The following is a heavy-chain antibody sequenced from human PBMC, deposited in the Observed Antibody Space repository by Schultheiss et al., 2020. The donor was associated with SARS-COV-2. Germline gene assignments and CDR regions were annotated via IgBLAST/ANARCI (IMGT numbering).Heavy chain of an antibody. J-gene: IGHJ6*02. CDR3: AKGDSSGSNYYGMDV. CDR2: ISGSGGST. V-gene: IGHV3-NL1*01. CDR1: GFTFSSCS. Sequence: GGSLRLSCAASGFTFSSCSMHWVRQAPGKRLEWVSTISGSGGSTYYAESVKGRLTISRDNSKNTLYLQMNSLRAEDTAVYYCAKGDSSGSNYYGMDVWGQGTTVTVSS. D-gene: IGHD3-22*01.